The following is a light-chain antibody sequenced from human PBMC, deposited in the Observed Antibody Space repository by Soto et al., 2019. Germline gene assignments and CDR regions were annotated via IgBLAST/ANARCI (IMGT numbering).Light chain of an antibody. CDR2: DAS. V-gene: IGKV3-11*01. CDR3: QQRGKWPLT. J-gene: IGKJ5*01. CDR1: RSVSSY. Sequence: EIVLTQSPATLSLSPGGRATLSCRASRSVSSYLAWYQQKPDQAPRLLIYDASNRATGIPTRFSGSGSGTDFTLTISSLEPEDFAVYYCQQRGKWPLTCGQGTRLVI.